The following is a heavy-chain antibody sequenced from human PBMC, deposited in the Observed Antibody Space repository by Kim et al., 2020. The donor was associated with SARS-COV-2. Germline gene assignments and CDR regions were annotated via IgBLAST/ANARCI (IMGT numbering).Heavy chain of an antibody. CDR3: ATASSRFWNLFDY. D-gene: IGHD1-7*01. J-gene: IGHJ4*02. CDR2: IWYDGSNK. CDR1: GFTFSSQA. Sequence: GGSLRLSCAASGFTFSSQAMHWVRQAPGKGMEWVAIIWYDGSNKYYADSVKGRFTISRDNSKNTLYLQMNSLRDEETALYYCATASSRFWNLFDYWGQGALVTVSS. V-gene: IGHV3-33*01.